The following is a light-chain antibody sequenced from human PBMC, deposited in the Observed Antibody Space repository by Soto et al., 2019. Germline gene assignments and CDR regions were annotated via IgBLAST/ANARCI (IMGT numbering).Light chain of an antibody. Sequence: QAVVTQEPSLTVSPGGTVTLSRGSSTGDVTSAHYPSWFQQKPGHAPKTLIYDASNKHSWTPARFSGSLLGGKAALTLSGAQPEDEADYYCYLSYSGTNWVCGGGTKLTVL. CDR2: DAS. CDR1: TGDVTSAHY. V-gene: IGLV7-46*01. J-gene: IGLJ3*02. CDR3: YLSYSGTNWV.